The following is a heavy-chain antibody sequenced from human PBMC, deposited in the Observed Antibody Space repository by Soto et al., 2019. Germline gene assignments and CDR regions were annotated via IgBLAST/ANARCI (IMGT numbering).Heavy chain of an antibody. CDR3: AKANTYYYETSADHSFDGLDV. D-gene: IGHD3-22*01. CDR1: GGTFSNFA. CDR2: IIPFFGAA. Sequence: SVKVSCKASGGTFSNFAISWVRQAPGQGLGWVGGIIPFFGAANYAQKFQGRVTITADESTSTAYMELSSLTSEDTAMYYCAKANTYYYETSADHSFDGLDVCGQGITVTVSS. V-gene: IGHV1-69*13. J-gene: IGHJ6*02.